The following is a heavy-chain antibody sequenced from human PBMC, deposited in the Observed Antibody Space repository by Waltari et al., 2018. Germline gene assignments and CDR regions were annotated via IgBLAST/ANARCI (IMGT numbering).Heavy chain of an antibody. D-gene: IGHD3-3*01. V-gene: IGHV1-18*01. Sequence: QVQLVQSGAEVKKPGASVKVSCKASGYTFSDYGISWVRQAPGQGLEWMGWISGNNVHTNHAQNVQGRLIMTKDTSTATVYMELTDLTSDDTAVYYCARERHRLMEEGYLMALDPWGQGTLVTVSS. CDR1: GYTFSDYG. J-gene: IGHJ5*02. CDR2: ISGNNVHT. CDR3: ARERHRLMEEGYLMALDP.